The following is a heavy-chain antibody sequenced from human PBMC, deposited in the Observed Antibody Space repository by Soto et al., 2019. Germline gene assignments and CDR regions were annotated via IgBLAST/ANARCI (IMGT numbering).Heavy chain of an antibody. D-gene: IGHD1-26*01. CDR2: IIPILGIA. Sequence: QVQLVQSGAEVKKPGSSVKVSCKASGGTFSSYTISWVRQAPGQGLEWMGRIIPILGIANYAQKFQGRVTITPAKSTSTAYMALSSLRSEDTAVYYCAAWELPRDPWGQGTLVSVSS. CDR1: GGTFSSYT. CDR3: AAWELPRDP. J-gene: IGHJ5*02. V-gene: IGHV1-69*02.